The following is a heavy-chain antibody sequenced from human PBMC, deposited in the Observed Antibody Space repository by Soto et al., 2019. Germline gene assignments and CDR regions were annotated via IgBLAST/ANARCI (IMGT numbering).Heavy chain of an antibody. CDR1: GYSVTSYW. J-gene: IGHJ4*02. CDR3: ARHPPYYYGSGSYYNPPYFDY. D-gene: IGHD3-10*01. CDR2: IYPGDSDT. V-gene: IGHV5-51*01. Sequence: PGESLKISCKGSGYSVTSYWIGWVRQMPGKGLEWMGIIYPGDSDTRYSPSFQGQVTISADKSISTAYLQWSSLKASDTAMYYCARHPPYYYGSGSYYNPPYFDYWGQGTLVTVSS.